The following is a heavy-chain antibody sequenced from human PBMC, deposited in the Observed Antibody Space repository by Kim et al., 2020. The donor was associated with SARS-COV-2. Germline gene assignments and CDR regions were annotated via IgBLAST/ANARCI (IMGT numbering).Heavy chain of an antibody. V-gene: IGHV3-15*01. J-gene: IGHJ6*02. CDR3: TTEIAARPGHYYYGMDV. CDR1: GFTFSNAW. Sequence: GGSLRLSCAASGFTFSNAWMSWVRQAPGKGLEWVGRIKSKTDGGTTDYAAPVKGRFTISRDDSKNTLYLQMNSLKTEDTAVYYCTTEIAARPGHYYYGMDVWGQGTTVTVSS. D-gene: IGHD6-6*01. CDR2: IKSKTDGGTT.